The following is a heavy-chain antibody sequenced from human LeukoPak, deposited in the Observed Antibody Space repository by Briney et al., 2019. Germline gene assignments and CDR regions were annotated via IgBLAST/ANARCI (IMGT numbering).Heavy chain of an antibody. D-gene: IGHD3-16*02. CDR2: IKKDGSEK. CDR1: GFTFSSYW. CDR3: ARDRGGIGYYMDV. V-gene: IGHV3-7*01. Sequence: GGSLRLSCAASGFTFSSYWMSWVRQAPGKGLEWVANIKKDGSEKYYVDSVKGRFTISRDNAKTSLYLQMNSLRAEDTALYYCARDRGGIGYYMDVWGKGTTVTVSS. J-gene: IGHJ6*03.